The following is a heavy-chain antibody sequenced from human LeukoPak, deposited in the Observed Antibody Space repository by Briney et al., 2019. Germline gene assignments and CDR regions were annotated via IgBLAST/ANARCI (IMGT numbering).Heavy chain of an antibody. CDR1: GYTFTSCG. CDR2: ISGYNGNT. V-gene: IGHV1-18*01. J-gene: IGHJ4*02. Sequence: ASVKVSCKASGYTFTSCGISWVRQAPGQGLEWMGWISGYNGNTNYAQKLQGRVTLTTDTSTRTAYMELSSLRSEDTAVYYCARDNDSRDPPHFDYWGQGTLVTVSS. CDR3: ARDNDSRDPPHFDY. D-gene: IGHD3-16*01.